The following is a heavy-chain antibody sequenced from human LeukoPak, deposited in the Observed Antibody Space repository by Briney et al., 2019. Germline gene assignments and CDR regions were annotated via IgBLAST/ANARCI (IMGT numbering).Heavy chain of an antibody. CDR3: ARDYYDSSGYSTDAFDI. V-gene: IGHV3-30-3*01. Sequence: GRSLRLSCAASGFTFSSYAMHWVRQAPGKGLEWVAVISYDGSNKYYADSVKGRFTISRDNSKNTLYLQMNSLRAEDTAVYCCARDYYDSSGYSTDAFDIWGQGTMVTVSS. CDR2: ISYDGSNK. J-gene: IGHJ3*02. CDR1: GFTFSSYA. D-gene: IGHD3-22*01.